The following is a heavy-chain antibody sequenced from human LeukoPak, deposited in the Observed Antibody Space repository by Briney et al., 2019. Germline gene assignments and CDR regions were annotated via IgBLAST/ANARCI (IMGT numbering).Heavy chain of an antibody. J-gene: IGHJ3*02. CDR1: GFTFDDYA. V-gene: IGHV3-9*01. CDR3: AKDRVGATSGTFDI. D-gene: IGHD1-26*01. Sequence: GGSLRLSCAASGFTFDDYAMHWVRQAPGKGLEWVSGISWNSGSIGYADSVKGRFTISRDNAKNSLYPQMNSLRAEDTALYYCAKDRVGATSGTFDIWGQGTMVTVSS. CDR2: ISWNSGSI.